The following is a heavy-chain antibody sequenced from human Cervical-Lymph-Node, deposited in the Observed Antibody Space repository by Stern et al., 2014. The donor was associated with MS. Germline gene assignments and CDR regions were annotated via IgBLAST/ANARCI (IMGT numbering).Heavy chain of an antibody. J-gene: IGHJ6*02. D-gene: IGHD2-2*01. V-gene: IGHV5-51*01. CDR1: GYNFGDYW. CDR3: ARHQPAATFAMDV. Sequence: DQLVQSGAEVKKPGESLKISCKGSGYNFGDYWIGWVRQKPGKGLEWMGTMFPADSDSRYSPSFEGQVTISADDSISTAFLQSSSLKASDTGIYYCARHQPAATFAMDVWGQGTTVIVSS. CDR2: MFPADSDS.